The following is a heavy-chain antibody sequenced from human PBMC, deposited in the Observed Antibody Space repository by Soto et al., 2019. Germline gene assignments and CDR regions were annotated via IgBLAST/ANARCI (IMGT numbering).Heavy chain of an antibody. CDR1: GFTFSSYW. D-gene: IGHD3-22*01. V-gene: IGHV3-7*05. J-gene: IGHJ4*02. CDR3: ARYITHDYYDSSGYPSPFDY. CDR2: IKQDGSEK. Sequence: GGSLRLSCAASGFTFSSYWMSWVRQAPGKGLEWVANIKQDGSEKYYVDSVKGRFTISRDNAKNSLYLQMNSLRAEDTAVYYCARYITHDYYDSSGYPSPFDYWGQGTLVTVSS.